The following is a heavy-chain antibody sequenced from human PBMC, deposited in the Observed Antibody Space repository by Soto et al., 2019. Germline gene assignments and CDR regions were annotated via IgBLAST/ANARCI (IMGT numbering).Heavy chain of an antibody. J-gene: IGHJ4*02. V-gene: IGHV1-8*01. CDR3: SREVVGGNLPN. CDR1: GYTFTSYD. Sequence: QVQLVQSGAEVKKPGASLKFSCKASGYTFTSYDINWVRQATGQGLEWMGWMNPNSGNTAYAQKFQGRVTMTRNTSISTDYMELSSLSSEDTAVYYCSREVVGGNLPNWGQGTLVTVSS. CDR2: MNPNSGNT. D-gene: IGHD2-15*01.